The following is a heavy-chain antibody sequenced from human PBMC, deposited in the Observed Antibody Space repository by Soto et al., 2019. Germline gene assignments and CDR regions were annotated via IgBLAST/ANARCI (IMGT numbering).Heavy chain of an antibody. CDR1: GYTFTGYY. CDR2: INPNSGST. V-gene: IGHV1-2*04. D-gene: IGHD2-15*01. J-gene: IGHJ3*02. CDR3: ARGYCSGGSCYSDDAFDI. Sequence: ASVKVSCTASGYTFTGYYMHWVRQAPGQGLEWMGWINPNSGSTNYAQKFQGWVTMTRDTSISTAYMELSRLRSDDTAVYYCARGYCSGGSCYSDDAFDIWGQGTMVTV.